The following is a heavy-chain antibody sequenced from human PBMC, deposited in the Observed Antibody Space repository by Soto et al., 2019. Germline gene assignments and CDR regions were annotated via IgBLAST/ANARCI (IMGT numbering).Heavy chain of an antibody. J-gene: IGHJ4*02. D-gene: IGHD1-26*01. V-gene: IGHV3-30*03. CDR3: ATEGGLSVSSSISSSYYFDY. CDR2: ISYDGSNT. CDR1: GFTFSSYG. Sequence: QVQLVESGGGVVQPGRSLRLSCAASGFTFSSYGMHWVRQAPGKGLEWVAIISYDGSNTYYADSVKGRFTISRDNSKNTLYLQMTSLRAEDTSVYYCATEGGLSVSSSISSSYYFDYWGQGTLVTVSS.